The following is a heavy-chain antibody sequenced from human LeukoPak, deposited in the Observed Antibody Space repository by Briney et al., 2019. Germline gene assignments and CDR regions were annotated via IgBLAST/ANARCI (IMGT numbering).Heavy chain of an antibody. CDR3: AKDPDSSGWYVAYDY. D-gene: IGHD6-19*01. V-gene: IGHV3-30*18. CDR1: GFTFSSYG. Sequence: GGSLRLSCAASGFTFSSYGMHLVRRAPGKGLEWVAVISYDGSNKYYADSVKGRFTISRDNSKNTLYLQMNSLRAEDTAVYYCAKDPDSSGWYVAYDYWGQGTQVTVSS. CDR2: ISYDGSNK. J-gene: IGHJ4*02.